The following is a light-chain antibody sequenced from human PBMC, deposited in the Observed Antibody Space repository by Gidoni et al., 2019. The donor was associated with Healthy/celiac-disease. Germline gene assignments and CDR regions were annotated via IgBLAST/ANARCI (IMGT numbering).Light chain of an antibody. CDR3: AAWDDSLNGWV. Sequence: QSVLTQPPSASGTPGQRVTISCSGSSSNNGSNTVNWYQQLPGTAPKLLIYSNNQRPSGVPYRFAGSKSGTSASLAISGLQSEDEADYYCAAWDDSLNGWVFGGGTKLTVL. J-gene: IGLJ3*02. CDR2: SNN. CDR1: SSNNGSNT. V-gene: IGLV1-44*01.